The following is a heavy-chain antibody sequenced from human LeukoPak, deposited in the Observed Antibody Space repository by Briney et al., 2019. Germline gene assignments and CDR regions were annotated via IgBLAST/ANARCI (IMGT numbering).Heavy chain of an antibody. CDR3: ARTTSFTASGYDY. CDR2: MNPNNGDS. Sequence: ASVTVSCKSSGYTFTNYLIHWVRQATGQGLEWMGWMNPNNGDSGYAQKFQGRVTITRDTSISTSYMELRSLRSDDTAVYFCARTTSFTASGYDYWGQGTLVTVSS. D-gene: IGHD6-25*01. J-gene: IGHJ4*02. CDR1: GYTFTNYL. V-gene: IGHV1-8*03.